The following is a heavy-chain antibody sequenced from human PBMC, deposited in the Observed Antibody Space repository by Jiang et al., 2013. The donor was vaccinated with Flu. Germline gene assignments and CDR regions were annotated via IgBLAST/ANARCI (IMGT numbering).Heavy chain of an antibody. CDR1: GYTFFDHY. J-gene: IGHJ4*02. Sequence: SGAEVKEPGASVKVSCRSSGYTFFDHYIHWVRQAPGQGLEWMGRIIPRNGGTSYAQKFQGRVTVTRDTSIDTVYMELSSLRFDDTAIYYCARDRESSDYDYWGQGTQVTVSS. CDR3: ARDRESSDYDY. CDR2: IIPRNGGT. V-gene: IGHV1-2*06.